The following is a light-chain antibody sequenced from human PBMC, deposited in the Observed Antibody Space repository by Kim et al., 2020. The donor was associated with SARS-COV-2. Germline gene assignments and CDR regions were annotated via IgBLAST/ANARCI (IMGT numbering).Light chain of an antibody. V-gene: IGLV7-46*01. Sequence: PGATVTLTCASSTGDVTSGHFPYWFQQKPGQAPTTLIYDVSNKHSWTPARFSGSLLGGKAALTLSGAQPEDEAEYYCLLYYSGPRVFGGGTKLTVL. CDR2: DVS. J-gene: IGLJ3*02. CDR3: LLYYSGPRV. CDR1: TGDVTSGHF.